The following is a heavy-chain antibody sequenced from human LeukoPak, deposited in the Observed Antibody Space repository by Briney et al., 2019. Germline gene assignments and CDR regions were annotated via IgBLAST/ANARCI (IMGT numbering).Heavy chain of an antibody. CDR2: ISYDGSNK. J-gene: IGHJ4*02. CDR3: ARVHSIAVAGTISYYYDQPLGY. V-gene: IGHV3-30*03. Sequence: QPGGSLRLSCAASGFTFSSYGMHWVRQAPGKGLEWVAVISYDGSNKYYADSVKGRFTISRDNSKNTLYLQMNSLRAEDTAVYYCARVHSIAVAGTISYYYDQPLGYWGQGTLVTVSS. CDR1: GFTFSSYG. D-gene: IGHD6-19*01.